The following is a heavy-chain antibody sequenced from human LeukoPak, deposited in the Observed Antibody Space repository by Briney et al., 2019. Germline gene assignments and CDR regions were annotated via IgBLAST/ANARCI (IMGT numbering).Heavy chain of an antibody. V-gene: IGHV3-7*01. D-gene: IGHD3-22*01. CDR3: ATSRDSSGVD. CDR2: INHDGSVK. J-gene: IGHJ4*02. CDR1: GFTFRSYW. Sequence: PGGSLKLSCAASGFTFRSYWMSWVRQAPGKGLDWVANINHDGSVKYYLDSVKGRFTISRDNAKNSLYLQMNSLRAEDTAVYYCATSRDSSGVDWGQGNLVTVSS.